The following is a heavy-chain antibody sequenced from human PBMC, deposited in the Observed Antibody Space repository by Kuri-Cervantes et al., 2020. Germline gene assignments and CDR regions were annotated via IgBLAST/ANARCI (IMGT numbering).Heavy chain of an antibody. CDR2: ISYDGSKK. Sequence: GESLKISCAASGFTFNTYAMHWIRQAPGKGLEWVAIISYDGSKKYYADSVKGRFTMSRDNSKNTLYLQMNSLRGEDTAVYYCAKGGSGTSWSQGTLVTVSS. CDR1: GFTFNTYA. CDR3: AKGGSGTS. D-gene: IGHD3-16*01. J-gene: IGHJ5*02. V-gene: IGHV3-30-3*01.